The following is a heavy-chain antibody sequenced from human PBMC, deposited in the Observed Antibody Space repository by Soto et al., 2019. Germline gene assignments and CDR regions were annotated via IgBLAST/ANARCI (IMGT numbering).Heavy chain of an antibody. CDR2: ISSTGTYM. CDR1: RFTFGIYG. Sequence: GGSQRLSSATSRFTFGIYGRHWVRYATGKGLEWVSSISSTGTYMYYANSVKGRFTISRDNAKNSLYLQMSSLRAEDTAVYFCARRSRPDSNYEYFYFGMDVWGQGTTVTVS. CDR3: ARRSRPDSNYEYFYFGMDV. V-gene: IGHV3-21*01. J-gene: IGHJ6*02. D-gene: IGHD4-4*01.